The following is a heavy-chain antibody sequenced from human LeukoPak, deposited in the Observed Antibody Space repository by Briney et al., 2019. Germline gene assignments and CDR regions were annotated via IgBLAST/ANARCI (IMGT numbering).Heavy chain of an antibody. V-gene: IGHV1-46*01. D-gene: IGHD1-1*01. CDR2: INPSGGST. J-gene: IGHJ5*02. Sequence: ASVTVSCKASGYTFTSYYMHWVRQAPGQGLERMGIINPSGGSTSYAQKFQGRVTMTRDTSTSTVYMELSSLRSEDTAVYYCARDLGWNDDGYGWFDPWGQGTLVTVSS. CDR3: ARDLGWNDDGYGWFDP. CDR1: GYTFTSYY.